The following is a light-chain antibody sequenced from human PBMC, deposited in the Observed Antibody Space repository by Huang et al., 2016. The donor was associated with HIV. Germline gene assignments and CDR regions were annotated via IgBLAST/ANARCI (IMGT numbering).Light chain of an antibody. J-gene: IGKJ1*01. CDR3: QQYNTWPPWA. CDR1: QNVGSN. Sequence: EVLMTQSPDILSVSPGERATFSCRASQNVGSNLAWYQQRPGQAPRLLIYAASTRATGVPARVSGGGSGTEFTLTISRLQSEDFATYYCQQYNTWPPWAFGQGTTVEI. CDR2: AAS. V-gene: IGKV3-15*01.